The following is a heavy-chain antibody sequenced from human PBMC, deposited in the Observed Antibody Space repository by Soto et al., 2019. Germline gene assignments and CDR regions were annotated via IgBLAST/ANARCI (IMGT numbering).Heavy chain of an antibody. CDR3: ASVRGGYYYAMDV. J-gene: IGHJ6*02. Sequence: QVQLQESGPGLVKPSGTLSLTCAVSGGSIGSSNWWSWVRQPPGKGLEWIGEIYHSGSTNYNPSLKSRVTLSVDKSKNQFSLQLSSVPAADTAVYCCASVRGGYYYAMDVWGQGTTVTVSS. CDR1: GGSIGSSNW. D-gene: IGHD3-10*02. CDR2: IYHSGST. V-gene: IGHV4-4*01.